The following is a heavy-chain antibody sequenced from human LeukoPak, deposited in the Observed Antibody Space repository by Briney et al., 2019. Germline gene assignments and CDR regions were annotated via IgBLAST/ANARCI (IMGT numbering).Heavy chain of an antibody. D-gene: IGHD3-22*01. V-gene: IGHV3-74*01. CDR2: INFDGRNT. Sequence: GGFLRLSCAVSGFRFRDYWMHWVRQAPGKGLVWVSRINFDGRNTNYADSVRGRFTISRDNAKNTVYLQMNNLRVEDTALFYCTRARSEYYDSSGWDYWGQGTQVTVSS. CDR1: GFRFRDYW. CDR3: TRARSEYYDSSGWDY. J-gene: IGHJ4*02.